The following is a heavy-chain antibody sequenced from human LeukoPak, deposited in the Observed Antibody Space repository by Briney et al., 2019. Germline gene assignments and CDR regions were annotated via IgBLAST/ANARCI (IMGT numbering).Heavy chain of an antibody. D-gene: IGHD5-12*01. CDR1: GGSISSGGYY. J-gene: IGHJ5*02. CDR2: IYYSGST. CDR3: ARVSGPSWFDP. Sequence: SGTLSLTCTVAGGSISSGGYYWSWIRQHPGKGLEWIGYIYYSGSTYYNPSLKSRVTISVDMSKYQFSLKLCSVTVADTAVYHCARVSGPSWFDPWGQGTLVTVSS. V-gene: IGHV4-31*03.